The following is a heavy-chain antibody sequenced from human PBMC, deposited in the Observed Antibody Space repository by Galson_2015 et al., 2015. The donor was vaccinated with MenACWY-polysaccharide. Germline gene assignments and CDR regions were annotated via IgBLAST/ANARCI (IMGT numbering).Heavy chain of an antibody. CDR1: GFTFDDYA. J-gene: IGHJ3*02. CDR3: AKDIDSNGYYAGTGAFDI. CDR2: ISWNSGSI. D-gene: IGHD3-22*01. Sequence: SLRLSCAASGFTFDDYAMHWVRHAPGKGLEWVSGISWNSGSIGYADSVKGRFTISRDNAKNSLYLQMNSLRAEDTALYYCAKDIDSNGYYAGTGAFDIWGQGTMVTVSS. V-gene: IGHV3-9*01.